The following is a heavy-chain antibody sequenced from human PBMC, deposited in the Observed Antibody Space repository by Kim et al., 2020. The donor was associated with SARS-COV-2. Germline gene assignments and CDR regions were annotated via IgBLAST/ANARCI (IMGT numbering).Heavy chain of an antibody. Sequence: GGSLRLSCAASGFTFSSYAMSWVRQAPGKGLEWVSAISGSGGSTYYADSVKCRFTISRDNSKNTLYLQMNSLRAEDTAVYYCALHVLNGYSYGFWGQETLVTVSS. CDR2: ISGSGGST. V-gene: IGHV3-23*01. J-gene: IGHJ4*02. CDR1: GFTFSSYA. D-gene: IGHD5-18*01. CDR3: ALHVLNGYSYGF.